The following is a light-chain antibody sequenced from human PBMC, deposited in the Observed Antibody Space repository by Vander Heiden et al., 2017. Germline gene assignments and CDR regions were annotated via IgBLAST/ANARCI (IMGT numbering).Light chain of an antibody. J-gene: IGLJ1*01. Sequence: SYELPQPLSVSVALGQTARITCGGNNIGSKNVHWYQQKPGQAPVLVIYRDSNRPSGIPERFSGSNSGNTATLTISRAQAGDEADYYCQVWDSRTSGVFGTGTKVTVL. V-gene: IGLV3-9*01. CDR3: QVWDSRTSGV. CDR2: RDS. CDR1: NIGSKN.